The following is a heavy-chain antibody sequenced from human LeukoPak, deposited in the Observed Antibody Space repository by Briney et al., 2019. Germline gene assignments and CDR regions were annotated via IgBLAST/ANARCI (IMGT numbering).Heavy chain of an antibody. J-gene: IGHJ4*02. V-gene: IGHV4-59*11. CDR1: GGSISSHY. CDR2: IYYSGST. Sequence: ETLSLTCIVSGGSISSHYWSWIRQPPGKGLECIGNIYYSGSTNYNPSLKSRVTISIDTSKNQFSLKLSSVTAADTAVYYCARGPGMATIKDWGQGTLVTVSS. CDR3: ARGPGMATIKD. D-gene: IGHD5-24*01.